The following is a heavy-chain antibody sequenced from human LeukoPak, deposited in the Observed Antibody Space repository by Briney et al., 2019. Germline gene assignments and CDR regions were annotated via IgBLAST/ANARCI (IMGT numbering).Heavy chain of an antibody. CDR1: GFTFSGSS. CDR2: ISSGSSYI. D-gene: IGHD5-24*01. J-gene: IGHJ6*02. CDR3: ARTRDGFSYYYGMDV. V-gene: IGHV3-21*01. Sequence: PGGSLRLSCAASGFTFSGSSMNWVRQAPGKGLEWVSSISSGSSYISYSDSVKGRFTISRDNAKNSLYLQMNSLRAEDTAVYYCARTRDGFSYYYGMDVWGQGTTVTVSS.